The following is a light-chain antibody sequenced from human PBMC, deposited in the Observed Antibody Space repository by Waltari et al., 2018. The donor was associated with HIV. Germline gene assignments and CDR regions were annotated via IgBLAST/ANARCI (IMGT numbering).Light chain of an antibody. J-gene: IGLJ2*01. CDR1: KLDNQY. CDR2: QDT. CDR3: QAWDSTVAV. V-gene: IGLV3-1*01. Sequence: SYELTQPPSLSVSPGQTASIPCSGNKLDNQYVCWYHQRPGQSPVLVIYQDTKRPSDIPERFSGSSSGDTATLTISETQTVDEGDYYCQAWDSTVAVFGGGTRLTDL.